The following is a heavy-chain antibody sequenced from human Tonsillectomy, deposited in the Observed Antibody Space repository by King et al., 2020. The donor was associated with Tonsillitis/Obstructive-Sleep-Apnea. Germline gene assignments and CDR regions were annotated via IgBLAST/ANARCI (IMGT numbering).Heavy chain of an antibody. CDR3: ARGEQVESQLPPVDF. J-gene: IGHJ4*02. CDR2: IDPFDSDT. V-gene: IGHV5-51*01. D-gene: IGHD1-26*01. CDR1: GYTFSNNW. Sequence: VQLVESEAEVKKPGESLKISCKGSGYTFSNNWIGWVRQMPGKGLEWMGIIDPFDSDTRYSPTFQGQFTISADKSVSTNYLQWSRLKSSDTAMYYCARGEQVESQLPPVDFWGQGTLVTVSS.